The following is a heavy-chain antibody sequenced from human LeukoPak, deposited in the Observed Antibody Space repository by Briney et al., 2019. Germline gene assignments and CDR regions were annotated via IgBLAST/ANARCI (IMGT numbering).Heavy chain of an antibody. V-gene: IGHV3-48*04. D-gene: IGHD2-21*02. J-gene: IGHJ4*02. CDR3: ARDRGTAGLDF. Sequence: GGSLRLSCAASGFTFNVYSIDWVRQAPGKGLEWLSYISGTGSTIYYAASVKGRFTISRDNAKSSLCLQMNGLRVEDTAVYYCARDRGTAGLDFWGQGTLVTVSS. CDR1: GFTFNVYS. CDR2: ISGTGSTI.